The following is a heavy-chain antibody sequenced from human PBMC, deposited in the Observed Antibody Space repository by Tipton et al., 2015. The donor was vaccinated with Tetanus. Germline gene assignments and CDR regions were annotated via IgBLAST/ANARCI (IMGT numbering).Heavy chain of an antibody. D-gene: IGHD2-2*01. CDR1: GGSMSSYY. CDR3: TRHEVVAVPRWFDP. V-gene: IGHV4-59*08. Sequence: TLSLTCTVSGGSMSSYYWSWVRQPPGKGLEWIGYVYYSGSTNYNPSLKSRVTISIDTSKNQFSLKLRSVTAADTAVYYCTRHEVVAVPRWFDPWGQGTLVTVSS. J-gene: IGHJ5*02. CDR2: VYYSGST.